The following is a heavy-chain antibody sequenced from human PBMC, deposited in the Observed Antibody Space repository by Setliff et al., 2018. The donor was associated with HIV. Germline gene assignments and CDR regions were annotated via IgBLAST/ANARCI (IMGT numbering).Heavy chain of an antibody. J-gene: IGHJ4*02. Sequence: PSETLSLTCTASGGSISSYYWHWIRQSPGEGLEWIGYVYYSGSTNYNPSLKSRLSISIDTSRNQFSLKLTSATAADTALYYCARGGIAARDFDYWGQGTQVTVSS. CDR1: GGSISSYY. CDR2: VYYSGST. CDR3: ARGGIAARDFDY. V-gene: IGHV4-59*01. D-gene: IGHD6-13*01.